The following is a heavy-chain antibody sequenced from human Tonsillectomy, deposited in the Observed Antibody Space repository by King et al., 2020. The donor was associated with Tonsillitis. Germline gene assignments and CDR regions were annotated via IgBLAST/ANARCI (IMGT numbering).Heavy chain of an antibody. CDR1: GFTFSTYW. CDR3: ARFVAAAVAEYFQH. J-gene: IGHJ1*01. CDR2: IKQDGSEK. D-gene: IGHD6-13*01. Sequence: VQLVESGGGLVQPGGSLRLSCAASGFTFSTYWLSWVRQAPGRGLEWVANIKQDGSEKYYVDSVKGRFTISRDNAKNSLYLQMNSLRAEDTAVYYCARFVAAAVAEYFQHWGQGTLVTVSS. V-gene: IGHV3-7*03.